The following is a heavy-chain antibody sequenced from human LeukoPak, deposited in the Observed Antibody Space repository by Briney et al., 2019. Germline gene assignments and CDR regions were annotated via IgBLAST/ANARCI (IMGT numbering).Heavy chain of an antibody. J-gene: IGHJ4*02. CDR2: VNADGGNT. D-gene: IGHD1-26*01. CDR3: TKRVKYGGTWDHFAD. Sequence: GGSLRLSCAASGFTFDNYRMSWVRQAPGKGLEWVSTVNADGGNTYYADSVKGRFAISRDTSKSTLILQMNSLRVEDTALYYCTKRVKYGGTWDHFADWGQGTLVTVSS. V-gene: IGHV3-23*01. CDR1: GFTFDNYR.